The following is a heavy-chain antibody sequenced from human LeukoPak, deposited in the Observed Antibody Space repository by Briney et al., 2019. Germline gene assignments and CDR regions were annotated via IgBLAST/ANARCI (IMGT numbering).Heavy chain of an antibody. CDR2: IWYDGSEK. J-gene: IGHJ4*02. Sequence: GGSLRLSCETFGFSFSNSGMHWVRQAPGKGLEWVAIIWYDGSEKYYADSVKGRFTISRDNSENTLYLQMDSLRAEDTAVYYCARDAWYSRGWHWTFDYWGRGTLVTVSS. CDR1: GFSFSNSG. CDR3: ARDAWYSRGWHWTFDY. V-gene: IGHV3-33*01. D-gene: IGHD6-19*01.